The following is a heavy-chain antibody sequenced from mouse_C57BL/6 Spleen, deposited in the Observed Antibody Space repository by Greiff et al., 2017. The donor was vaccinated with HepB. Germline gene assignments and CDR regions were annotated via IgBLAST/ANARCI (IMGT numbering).Heavy chain of an antibody. D-gene: IGHD1-1*01. V-gene: IGHV1-69*01. CDR3: ASSSYSYAMDY. Sequence: VQLQQSGAELVMPGASVKLSCKASGYTFTSYWMHWVKQRPGQGLEWIGEIDPSDSDTNYNQKFKGKSTLTVDKSSSTAYMQLSSLTSEDSAVYYCASSSYSYAMDYWGQGTSVTVSS. CDR2: IDPSDSDT. J-gene: IGHJ4*01. CDR1: GYTFTSYW.